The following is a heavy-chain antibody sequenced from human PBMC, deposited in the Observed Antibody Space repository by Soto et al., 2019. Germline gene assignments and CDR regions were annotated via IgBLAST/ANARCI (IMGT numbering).Heavy chain of an antibody. CDR3: ARAARHETQIVVTPDTADYFDY. Sequence: PSETLSLTCAVYGGSFSGYSWTWIRQSPGKGLRWIGEVNHRGGANYSPSLQNRVTISLDTSKNQFSLRLRSLTAADTAVYFCARAARHETQIVVTPDTADYFDYWGQGTQVTVSS. V-gene: IGHV4-34*01. J-gene: IGHJ4*02. CDR2: VNHRGGA. CDR1: GGSFSGYS. D-gene: IGHD2-15*01.